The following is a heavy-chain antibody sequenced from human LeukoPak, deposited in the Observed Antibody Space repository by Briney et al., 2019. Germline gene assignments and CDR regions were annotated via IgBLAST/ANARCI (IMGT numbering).Heavy chain of an antibody. J-gene: IGHJ4*02. CDR2: IRYDGSNK. CDR3: AKEGGYYYDSSGTDY. D-gene: IGHD3-22*01. CDR1: GFTFSSYG. V-gene: IGHV3-30*02. Sequence: PGGSLRLSCAASGFTFSSYGMHWVRQAPGKGLEWVAFIRYDGSNKYYADSVKGRFTISRDNSKNTLYLQMNSLRAEDTAVYYCAKEGGYYYDSSGTDYWGQGTLVTVSS.